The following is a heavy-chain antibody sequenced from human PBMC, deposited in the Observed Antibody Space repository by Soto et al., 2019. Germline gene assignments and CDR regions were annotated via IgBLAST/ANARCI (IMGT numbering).Heavy chain of an antibody. CDR2: IWYDGSNK. J-gene: IGHJ3*02. CDR3: ASVESLYYYGSGSADAFDI. D-gene: IGHD3-10*01. Sequence: GGSLRLSCAASGFTFSSYGMHWVRQAPGKGLEWVAVIWYDGSNKYYADSVKGRFTISRDNSKNTLYLQMNSLRAEDTAVYYCASVESLYYYGSGSADAFDIWGQGTMVTVSS. V-gene: IGHV3-33*01. CDR1: GFTFSSYG.